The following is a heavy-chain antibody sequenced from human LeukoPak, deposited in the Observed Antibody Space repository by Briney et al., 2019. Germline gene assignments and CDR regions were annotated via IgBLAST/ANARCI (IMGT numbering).Heavy chain of an antibody. V-gene: IGHV4-38-2*02. CDR3: ARVYYDSSGSRLFDY. D-gene: IGHD3-22*01. CDR2: IYHRGST. J-gene: IGHJ4*02. Sequence: SETLSLTCTVSGYSISSGYYWGWIRQPPGKGLEWIGSIYHRGSTYYNPSLKSRVTISVDTSKNQFSLKLSSVTAADTAVYYCARVYYDSSGSRLFDYWGQGTLVTVSS. CDR1: GYSISSGYY.